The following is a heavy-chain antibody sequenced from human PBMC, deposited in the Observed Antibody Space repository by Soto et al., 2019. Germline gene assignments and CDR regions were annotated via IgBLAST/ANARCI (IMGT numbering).Heavy chain of an antibody. CDR3: ARDGIYCGGDCYLQYGMDV. Sequence: ASVKVSCKASGYTFTSYDINWVRQATGQGLEWMGWMNPNSGNTGYAQKFQGRVTMTRNTSISTACMELSSLRSEDTAVYYCARDGIYCGGDCYLQYGMDVWGQGTTVTVSS. CDR2: MNPNSGNT. J-gene: IGHJ6*02. D-gene: IGHD2-21*02. CDR1: GYTFTSYD. V-gene: IGHV1-8*01.